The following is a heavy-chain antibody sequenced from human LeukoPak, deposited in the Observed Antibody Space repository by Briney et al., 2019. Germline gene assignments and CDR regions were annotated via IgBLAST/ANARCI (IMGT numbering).Heavy chain of an antibody. J-gene: IGHJ4*02. CDR2: ISSSSSTI. CDR3: ARDRYYYDSSGSCFDY. Sequence: PGGSLRLSCAASGFTFSRSNMNWVRQAPGKGLEWVSYISSSSSTIYYADSVKGRFTVSRDNAKNSLYLQMNSLRAEDTAVHYCARDRYYYDSSGSCFDYWGQGTLVTVSS. CDR1: GFTFSRSN. V-gene: IGHV3-48*01. D-gene: IGHD3-22*01.